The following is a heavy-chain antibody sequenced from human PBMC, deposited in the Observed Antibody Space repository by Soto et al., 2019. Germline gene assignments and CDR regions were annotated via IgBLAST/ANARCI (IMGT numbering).Heavy chain of an antibody. CDR3: AKDHTPSSPWIQLQNYYFDY. D-gene: IGHD5-18*01. J-gene: IGHJ4*02. V-gene: IGHV3-30*02. Sequence: PGGSLRLSCAASGFTFSDHAVYWVRQAPGKGLEWVAVIWNDGSKKFYADSVKGRFTISRDNSKNTLYLQMNSLRAEDTAVYYCAKDHTPSSPWIQLQNYYFDYWGQGTLVTVSS. CDR2: IWNDGSKK. CDR1: GFTFSDHA.